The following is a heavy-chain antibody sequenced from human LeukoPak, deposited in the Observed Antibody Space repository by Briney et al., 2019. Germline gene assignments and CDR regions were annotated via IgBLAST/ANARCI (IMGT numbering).Heavy chain of an antibody. V-gene: IGHV1-2*02. CDR3: ARTADYDFWSGYAFDY. CDR1: GYTFTGYY. Sequence: ASVKVSCKASGYTFTGYYMHWVRQAPGQGLEWMGWINPNSGGTSYAQKFQGRVTMTRDTSISTAYMELSRLRSDDTAVYYCARTADYDFWSGYAFDYWGQGTLVTVSS. J-gene: IGHJ4*02. CDR2: INPNSGGT. D-gene: IGHD3-3*01.